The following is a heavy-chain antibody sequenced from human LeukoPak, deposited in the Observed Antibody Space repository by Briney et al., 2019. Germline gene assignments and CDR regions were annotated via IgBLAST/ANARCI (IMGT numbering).Heavy chain of an antibody. CDR3: AKDGSAYYDFWSGYSTGYYYYGMDV. J-gene: IGHJ6*02. CDR2: ISYDGSNK. V-gene: IGHV3-30*18. Sequence: GGSLRLSCAASGFTFSSYGMHWVRQAPGKGLEWVAVISYDGSNKYYADSVKGRFPISRDNSKNTLYLQMNSLRAEDTAVYYCAKDGSAYYDFWSGYSTGYYYYGMDVWGQGTTVTVSS. D-gene: IGHD3-3*01. CDR1: GFTFSSYG.